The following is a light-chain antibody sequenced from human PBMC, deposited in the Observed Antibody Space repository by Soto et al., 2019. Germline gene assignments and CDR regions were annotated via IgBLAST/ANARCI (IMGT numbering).Light chain of an antibody. Sequence: QSVLTQPPSVSEAPGLRVTISCSGSNSNIGSNYVYWYQQLPGAAPKLLIYSTSQRSSGVPGRFSAFKSGTSASLAISALRPEDEADYYCAAWDDTLGGFYVFGTGTKVTVL. CDR1: NSNIGSNY. CDR2: STS. CDR3: AAWDDTLGGFYV. V-gene: IGLV1-47*02. J-gene: IGLJ1*01.